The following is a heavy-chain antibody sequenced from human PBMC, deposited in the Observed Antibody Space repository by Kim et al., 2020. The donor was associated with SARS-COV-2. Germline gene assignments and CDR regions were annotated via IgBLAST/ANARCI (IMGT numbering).Heavy chain of an antibody. D-gene: IGHD3-16*01. V-gene: IGHV6-1*01. J-gene: IGHJ4*02. Sequence: YAVSVKSRITINPDTSKSRFSLQLNSVTPADTAVYYCAREAYVAQFEFDYWGQGTLVTVSS. CDR3: AREAYVAQFEFDY.